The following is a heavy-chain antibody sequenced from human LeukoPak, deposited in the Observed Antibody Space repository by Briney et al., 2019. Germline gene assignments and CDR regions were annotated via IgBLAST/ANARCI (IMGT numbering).Heavy chain of an antibody. V-gene: IGHV3-30*04. D-gene: IGHD6-19*01. Sequence: PGGSLRLSCAASGFTFSSYAMHWVRQAPGKGLEWVAVISYDGSNKYYADSVKGRFTISRDNSKNTLYLQMNSLRAEDTAVYYCAKVVKQWLASYYFDYWGQGTLVTVSS. CDR3: AKVVKQWLASYYFDY. CDR2: ISYDGSNK. CDR1: GFTFSSYA. J-gene: IGHJ4*02.